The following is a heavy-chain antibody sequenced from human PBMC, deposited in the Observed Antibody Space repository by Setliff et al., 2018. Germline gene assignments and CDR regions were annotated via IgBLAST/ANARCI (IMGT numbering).Heavy chain of an antibody. CDR3: ARASSGWYSAYYYYMDV. D-gene: IGHD6-19*01. CDR2: INRRGST. V-gene: IGHV4-61*09. Sequence: SETLSLSCTVSGGSVNSGYDNWNWLRQPAGKGLEWIGHINRRGSTNFSPSLKSRVTISLDTSKNQFSLNLTSVTAADTAVYYCARASSGWYSAYYYYMDVWGKGTTVTVSS. J-gene: IGHJ6*03. CDR1: GGSVNSGYDN.